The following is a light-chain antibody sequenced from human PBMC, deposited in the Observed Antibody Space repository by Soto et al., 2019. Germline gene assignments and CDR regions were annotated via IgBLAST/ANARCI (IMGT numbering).Light chain of an antibody. CDR2: SAS. Sequence: DIQMTQSPSSVSASVGDRVTITCRASQAISSWLAWYQQKPGRAPKLLISSASSLQSGVPSRFSGSGSGTDFTLTITNLQPEDFATYYCQQANSFPITFGKGTQLEIK. CDR3: QQANSFPIT. V-gene: IGKV1-12*01. CDR1: QAISSW. J-gene: IGKJ5*01.